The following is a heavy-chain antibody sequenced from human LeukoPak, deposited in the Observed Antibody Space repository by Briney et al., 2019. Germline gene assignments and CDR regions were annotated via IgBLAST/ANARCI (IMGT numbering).Heavy chain of an antibody. CDR3: ARSRRPTSSFDS. J-gene: IGHJ4*02. CDR2: IYYSGST. D-gene: IGHD2-2*01. Sequence: SETLSLTCAVYGGSFSGYYWSWIRQPPGKGLEWIGYIYYSGSTNYNPSLKSRVTISVDTSKNQFSLILTSVTAADTAVYYCARSRRPTSSFDSWGQGTLVTVSS. V-gene: IGHV4-59*12. CDR1: GGSFSGYY.